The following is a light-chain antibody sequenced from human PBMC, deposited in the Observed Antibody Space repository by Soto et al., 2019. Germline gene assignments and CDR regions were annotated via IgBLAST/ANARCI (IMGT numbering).Light chain of an antibody. CDR2: ESS. CDR3: QQRGVWPLT. Sequence: EIVLTQSPATLSLSPGERATLSCRASQSVGTSLAWYQQKSGQAPRLLFYESSNRATYIPARFSASGSGTDYTLTISGLEPEDFAVYYCQQRGVWPLTFGGGTKVEIK. CDR1: QSVGTS. J-gene: IGKJ4*01. V-gene: IGKV3-11*01.